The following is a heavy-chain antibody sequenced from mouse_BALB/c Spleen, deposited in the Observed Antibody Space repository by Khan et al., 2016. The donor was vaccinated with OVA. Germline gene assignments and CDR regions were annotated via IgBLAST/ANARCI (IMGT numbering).Heavy chain of an antibody. CDR1: GYSFTDYT. V-gene: IGHV1-18*01. D-gene: IGHD1-1*01. CDR2: INPYNGYT. Sequence: EVQLHQSGPELVKPGASMKISCKTSGYSFTDYTMNWVKQSHGKNLEWIGLINPYNGYTTYNQEFKAKATLTVDKSSSTAYMELLSLTSEDSAVYYCAIGNNYGSNSWFPYWGQGTLVTVSA. CDR3: AIGNNYGSNSWFPY. J-gene: IGHJ3*01.